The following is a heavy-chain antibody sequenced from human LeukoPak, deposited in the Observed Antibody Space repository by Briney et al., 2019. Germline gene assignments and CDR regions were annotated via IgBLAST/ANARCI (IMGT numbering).Heavy chain of an antibody. J-gene: IGHJ4*02. Sequence: SETLSLTCAVYGGSFSGYFWSWVCQPPGKGPEWIGEINHGGSTRYHPSLKSRVTISVDTSKSQFSLRLTSVTAADTAVYYCALLAPPEPPYYFDSSGYYMDYWGQGTVVTVSS. V-gene: IGHV4-34*01. CDR1: GGSFSGYF. D-gene: IGHD3-22*01. CDR2: INHGGST. CDR3: ALLAPPEPPYYFDSSGYYMDY.